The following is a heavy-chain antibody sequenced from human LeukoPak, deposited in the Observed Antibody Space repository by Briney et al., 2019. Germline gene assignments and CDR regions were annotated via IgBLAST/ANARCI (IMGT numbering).Heavy chain of an antibody. CDR3: AKEFGTFYLRGVIA. D-gene: IGHD3-10*02. J-gene: IGHJ5*02. Sequence: GVPLTLSCAASGFTFPKSVMAGLRQATGKGVEWLSSISGDADGTYYADCGKGRFTVSRDNTKNTVYLQLNSLRVEDTAMYYCAKEFGTFYLRGVIAWGQGARVTVSS. CDR2: ISGDADGT. V-gene: IGHV3-23*01. CDR1: GFTFPKSV.